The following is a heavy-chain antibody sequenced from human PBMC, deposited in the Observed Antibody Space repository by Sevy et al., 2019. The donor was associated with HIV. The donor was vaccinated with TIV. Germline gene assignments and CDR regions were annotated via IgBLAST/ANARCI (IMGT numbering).Heavy chain of an antibody. CDR1: GFTFSSYG. CDR2: IWYDGSNK. Sequence: GGSLRLSCAASGFTFSSYGMHWVRQAPGKGLEWVAVIWYDGSNKYYADSVKGRFTISRDNSKNTLYLQMNSLRAEDTAVYYCAKDQEGAMRFGYWGQGTLVTVSS. D-gene: IGHD1-26*01. J-gene: IGHJ4*02. V-gene: IGHV3-33*06. CDR3: AKDQEGAMRFGY.